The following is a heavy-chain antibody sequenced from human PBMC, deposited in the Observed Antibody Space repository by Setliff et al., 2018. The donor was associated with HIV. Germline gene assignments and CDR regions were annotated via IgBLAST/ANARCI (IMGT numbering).Heavy chain of an antibody. CDR1: GDSISSSTFY. CDR2: IYYSGTT. D-gene: IGHD2-21*01. CDR3: ARPRLRGSGAFDI. J-gene: IGHJ3*02. V-gene: IGHV4-39*01. Sequence: NPSETLSLTCTVSGDSISSSTFYWGWIRQPPGKGLERIGSIYYSGTTYYNPSLKSRVAISVDTSKNQFSLKLSSVTAADTAVYYCARPRLRGSGAFDIWGQGTMVTVSS.